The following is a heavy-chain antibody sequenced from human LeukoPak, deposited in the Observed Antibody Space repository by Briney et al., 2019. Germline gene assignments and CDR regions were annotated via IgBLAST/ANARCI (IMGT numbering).Heavy chain of an antibody. D-gene: IGHD3-3*01. CDR2: TYYSGCT. CDR3: ARLFYDFWNGYYQYYFDN. CDR1: GGSIRSSNYY. J-gene: IGHJ4*02. V-gene: IGHV4-39*01. Sequence: SETLSLTCSVSGGSIRSSNYYWGWVRRPPGKGLEWIGNTYYSGCTQSNPSLNSRVTISVDTSKNQFSLKLSSVTAADTAMYYCARLFYDFWNGYYQYYFDNWGQGTLVTVSS.